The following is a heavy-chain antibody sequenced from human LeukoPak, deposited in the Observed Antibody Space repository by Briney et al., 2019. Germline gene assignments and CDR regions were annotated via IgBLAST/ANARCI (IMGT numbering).Heavy chain of an antibody. V-gene: IGHV4-38-2*02. CDR2: IYHSGST. Sequence: SETLSLTCTVSGYSISSGYYWGWIRPPPGKGLEWIGSIYHSGSTYYNPSLKSRVTISVDTSKNQFSLKLSSVTAAETAVYYCALVGSVVVPAADFDYWGQGTLVTVSS. CDR3: ALVGSVVVPAADFDY. J-gene: IGHJ4*02. CDR1: GYSISSGYY. D-gene: IGHD2-2*01.